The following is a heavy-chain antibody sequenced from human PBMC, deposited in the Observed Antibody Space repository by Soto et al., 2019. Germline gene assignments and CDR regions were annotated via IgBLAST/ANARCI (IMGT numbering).Heavy chain of an antibody. Sequence: QVQLQESGPGLLKPSETLSLTCTVSSGSLSRYYWAWIRQPPGKGLEWIGYVYSGGSTFYNPSLNCRVTISIDTSKSQFSLRLTSVTAADTGVFYCARAPRSGDCFDYWGQGTLVTVSS. CDR2: VYSGGST. CDR1: SGSLSRYY. CDR3: ARAPRSGDCFDY. J-gene: IGHJ4*02. D-gene: IGHD1-26*01. V-gene: IGHV4-59*01.